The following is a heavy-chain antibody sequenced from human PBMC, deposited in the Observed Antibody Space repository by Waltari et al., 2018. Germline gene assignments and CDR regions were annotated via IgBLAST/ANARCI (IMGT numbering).Heavy chain of an antibody. D-gene: IGHD4-17*01. J-gene: IGHJ3*02. CDR1: GGSISSYY. V-gene: IGHV4-59*01. Sequence: QVQLQEPGPGLVKPSETLSLTCTVSGGSISSYYWSWIRQPPGKGLEWIGYIYYSGSTNYNPSLKSRVTISVDTSKNQFSLKLSSVTAADTAVYYCARAVGLRKAFDIWGQGTMVTVSS. CDR3: ARAVGLRKAFDI. CDR2: IYYSGST.